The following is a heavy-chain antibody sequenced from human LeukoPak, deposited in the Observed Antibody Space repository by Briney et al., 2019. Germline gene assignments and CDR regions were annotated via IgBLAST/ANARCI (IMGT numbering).Heavy chain of an antibody. CDR3: ASVSLPISWFDP. V-gene: IGHV1-18*01. D-gene: IGHD5-12*01. CDR2: ISAYNGNT. J-gene: IGHJ5*02. Sequence: ASVKVSCKASGYTFTSYGISWVRQAPRQGLEWMGWISAYNGNTNYAQKLQGRVTMTTDTSTSTAYMELRSLRSDDTAVYYCASVSLPISWFDPWGQGTLVTVSS. CDR1: GYTFTSYG.